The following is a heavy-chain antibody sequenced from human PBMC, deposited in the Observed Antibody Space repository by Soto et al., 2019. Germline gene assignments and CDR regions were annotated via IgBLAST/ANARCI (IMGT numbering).Heavy chain of an antibody. J-gene: IGHJ4*02. CDR2: ISGSGGST. Sequence: GGSLRLSCAASGFTFSSYAMSWVRQAPGKGLEWVSAISGSGGSTYYADSVKGRFTISRDNSKNTLYLQMNSLRAEDTAVYYCAKESALRFLEWLQRSLVDYWGQGTLVTVSS. CDR3: AKESALRFLEWLQRSLVDY. D-gene: IGHD3-3*01. V-gene: IGHV3-23*01. CDR1: GFTFSSYA.